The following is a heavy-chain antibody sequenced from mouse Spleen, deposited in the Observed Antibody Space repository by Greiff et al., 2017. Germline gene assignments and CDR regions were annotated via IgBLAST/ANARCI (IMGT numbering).Heavy chain of an antibody. D-gene: IGHD1-1*01. Sequence: QVQLKQSGAELVRPGASVTLSCKASGYTFTDYEMHWVKQTPVHGLEWIGAIDPETGGTAYNQKFKGKAILTADKSSSTAYMELRSLTSEDSAVYYCTLLLRSYFDYWGQGTTLTVSS. CDR3: TLLLRSYFDY. CDR2: IDPETGGT. V-gene: IGHV1-15*01. J-gene: IGHJ2*01. CDR1: GYTFTDYE.